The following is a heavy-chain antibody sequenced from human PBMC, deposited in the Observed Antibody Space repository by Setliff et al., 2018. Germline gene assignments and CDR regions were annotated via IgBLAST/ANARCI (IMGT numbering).Heavy chain of an antibody. D-gene: IGHD3-10*01. CDR2: IYYSGST. Sequence: ASETLSLTCTVSGGSISSSSYYWGWIRQPPGKGLEWIGSIYYSGSTYYNPSLKSRVTISVDTSKNQFSLKLSSVTAADTAVYYCARHEFVGGYYGSVTYRHFDYWGQGILVTVSS. CDR3: ARHEFVGGYYGSVTYRHFDY. J-gene: IGHJ4*02. V-gene: IGHV4-39*01. CDR1: GGSISSSSYY.